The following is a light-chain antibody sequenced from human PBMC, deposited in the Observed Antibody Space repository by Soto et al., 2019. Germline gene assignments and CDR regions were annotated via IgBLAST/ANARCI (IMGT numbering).Light chain of an antibody. CDR1: SSNIESNY. CDR2: RND. Sequence: QSVLPQPPSASGTPGQRVTISCSGGSSNIESNYVYWYQQLPGTAPKLLIYRNDQRPSGVPDRFSGSKSGTSASLAISGLRSEDEADYYCAAWDDRLSGPVFGGGTKVTVL. J-gene: IGLJ2*01. CDR3: AAWDDRLSGPV. V-gene: IGLV1-47*01.